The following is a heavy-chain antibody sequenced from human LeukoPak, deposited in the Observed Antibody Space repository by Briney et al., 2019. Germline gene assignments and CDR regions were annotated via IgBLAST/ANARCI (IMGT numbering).Heavy chain of an antibody. V-gene: IGHV1-18*01. CDR1: GYTFTSYG. CDR2: ISAYNGNT. CDR3: ARREALEMATITDDY. J-gene: IGHJ4*02. D-gene: IGHD5-24*01. Sequence: ASVKVSCKASGYTFTSYGIRWVRPAPGQRLECMGWISAYNGNTNYAQKLQGRVTMTADTSTSTAYMELRSLRSDDTAVYYCARREALEMATITDDYWGQGTLVTVSS.